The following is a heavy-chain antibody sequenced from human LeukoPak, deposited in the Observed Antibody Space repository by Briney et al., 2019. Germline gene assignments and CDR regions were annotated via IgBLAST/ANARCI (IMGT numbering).Heavy chain of an antibody. Sequence: SETLSLTCAVYGGSLSGYYWSWIRQPPGKGLEWIGEINHSGSTNYNPSLKSRVTISVDTSKNQFSLKLSSVTAADTAVYYCARARWPRGSWFDPWGQGTLVTVSS. V-gene: IGHV4-34*01. CDR1: GGSLSGYY. CDR2: INHSGST. CDR3: ARARWPRGSWFDP. J-gene: IGHJ5*02. D-gene: IGHD2-15*01.